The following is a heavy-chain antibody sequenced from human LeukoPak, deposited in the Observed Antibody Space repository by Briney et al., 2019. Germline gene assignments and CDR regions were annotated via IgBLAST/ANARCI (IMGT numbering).Heavy chain of an antibody. V-gene: IGHV3-23*01. CDR1: GFTFGDYA. CDR3: ATHLGVSRSSTSRVPWGQNWFDP. CDR2: ISGSGGST. J-gene: IGHJ5*02. Sequence: GGSLRLSCTASGFTFGDYAMSWVRQAPGKGLEWVSAISGSGGSTYYADSVKGRFTISRDNSKNTLYLQMNSLRAEDTAVYYCATHLGVSRSSTSRVPWGQNWFDPWGQGTLVTVSS. D-gene: IGHD2-2*01.